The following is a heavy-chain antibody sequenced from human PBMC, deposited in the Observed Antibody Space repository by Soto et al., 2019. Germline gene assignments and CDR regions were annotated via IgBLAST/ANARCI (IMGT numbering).Heavy chain of an antibody. CDR2: LHSDGSST. D-gene: IGHD2-21*01. CDR1: GFTFSYYW. J-gene: IGHJ3*02. CDR3: ACGERAAFDM. Sequence: EVRLVESEGGLVQPGGSLSLSCAASGFTFSYYWMHWFRQAPGQGLLWVSRLHSDGSSTTYADSVKGRFTISRDNAKTTVSLQMNSLRVEATGVYFCACGERAAFDMWGQGTMVTVSS. V-gene: IGHV3-74*01.